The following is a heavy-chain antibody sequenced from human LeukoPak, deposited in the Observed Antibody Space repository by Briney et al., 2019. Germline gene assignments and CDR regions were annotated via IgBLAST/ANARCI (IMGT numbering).Heavy chain of an antibody. J-gene: IGHJ4*02. D-gene: IGHD3-22*01. CDR2: ISAYNGNT. Sequence: ASVKVSCKASVYSFTSCGISWVRQPPGQGLEWMGWISAYNGNTNYAHKLQGRVTMTTDTSTSTAYMELRSLRSDDTAVYYCARVVGQTMTVDYWGQGTLVTVSS. V-gene: IGHV1-18*01. CDR3: ARVVGQTMTVDY. CDR1: VYSFTSCG.